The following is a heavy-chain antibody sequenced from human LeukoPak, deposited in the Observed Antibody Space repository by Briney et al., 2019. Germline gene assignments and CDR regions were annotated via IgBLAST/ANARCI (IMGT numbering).Heavy chain of an antibody. V-gene: IGHV3-7*01. J-gene: IGHJ4*02. D-gene: IGHD2-2*01. CDR3: AAYQSLGF. Sequence: GESLRLSCAASGFNFKNYWMTWVRQAPGRGLEWVAKIKQDGSEKDYVDSVKGRFTISRDNAKNSLYLRMNSLRADDTAVYYCAAYQSLGFWGQGTLVTVSS. CDR2: IKQDGSEK. CDR1: GFNFKNYW.